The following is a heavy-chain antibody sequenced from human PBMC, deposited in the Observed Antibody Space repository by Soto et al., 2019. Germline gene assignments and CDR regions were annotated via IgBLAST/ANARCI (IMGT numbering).Heavy chain of an antibody. Sequence: GGSLRLSCAAAGFTFSSYAMSWVRQAPGKGLEWVSGISGGGGATYYADSAKGRFTISRDNSKNTLYLQMNSLRAEDTAIYYCAKSEPYGSGSYYFDYWGQGTLVTVSS. D-gene: IGHD1-26*01. CDR2: ISGGGGAT. J-gene: IGHJ4*02. CDR3: AKSEPYGSGSYYFDY. V-gene: IGHV3-23*01. CDR1: GFTFSSYA.